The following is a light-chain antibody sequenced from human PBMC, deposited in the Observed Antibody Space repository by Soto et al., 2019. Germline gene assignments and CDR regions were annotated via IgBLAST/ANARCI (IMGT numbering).Light chain of an antibody. J-gene: IGLJ7*01. CDR2: VNSGGSH. V-gene: IGLV4-69*01. CDR1: SGHSNYA. Sequence: QPVLTQSPSASASLGASVKLTCTMSSGHSNYAIAWHHQQPEKGQRYLMSVNSGGSHIKGDGIPDRFSGSSSGAERYLFLYSLQSEDEADYYCQTWGTGSAFVVFGGGTQLTVL. CDR3: QTWGTGSAFVV.